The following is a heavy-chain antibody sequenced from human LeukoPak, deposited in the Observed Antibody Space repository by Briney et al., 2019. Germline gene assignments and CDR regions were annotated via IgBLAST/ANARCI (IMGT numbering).Heavy chain of an antibody. V-gene: IGHV4-34*01. CDR1: GGSFSGYY. D-gene: IGHD2-2*02. CDR3: ARASWRGAATSLYYY. J-gene: IGHJ4*02. Sequence: PSETLSLTCAVYGGSFSGYYWSWIRQPPGKGLEWIGEINHSGSTNYNPSLKSRVTISVDTSKNQFSLKLSSVTAADTAVYYCARASWRGAATSLYYYWGQGTLVTVSS. CDR2: INHSGST.